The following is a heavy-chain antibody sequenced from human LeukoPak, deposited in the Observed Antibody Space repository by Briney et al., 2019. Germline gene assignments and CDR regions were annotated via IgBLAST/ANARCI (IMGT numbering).Heavy chain of an antibody. V-gene: IGHV3-48*01. CDR3: AKDSTLELLGLFDY. Sequence: GGPLRLSCTASGFTFSSLSMNWVRQAPGKGLEWVSYISGTSSNIYYADSVKGRFTISRDNSKNTLYLHMNSLRAEDTALYFCAKDSTLELLGLFDYWGQGTLVTVSS. CDR2: ISGTSSNI. D-gene: IGHD1-26*01. CDR1: GFTFSSLS. J-gene: IGHJ4*02.